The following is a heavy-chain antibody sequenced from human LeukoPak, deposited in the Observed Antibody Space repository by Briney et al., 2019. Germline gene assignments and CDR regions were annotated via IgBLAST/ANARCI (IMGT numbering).Heavy chain of an antibody. D-gene: IGHD6-19*01. V-gene: IGHV1-18*01. CDR1: RYTFTRYG. J-gene: IGHJ4*02. CDR2: ISAYNGNT. Sequence: GASVKVSCKASRYTFTRYGISWVRQAPGQEREWMGWISAYNGNTNYAQKLQGRVTMTTDTSTSTAYMELRSLRSDDTAVYYCARGIGGWLVPYYFDYWGQGTLVTVSS. CDR3: ARGIGGWLVPYYFDY.